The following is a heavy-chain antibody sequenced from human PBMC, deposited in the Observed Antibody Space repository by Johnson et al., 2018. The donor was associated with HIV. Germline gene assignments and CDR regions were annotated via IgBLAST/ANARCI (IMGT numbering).Heavy chain of an antibody. CDR3: ARIFSRERDYGDLLGAFDI. D-gene: IGHD4-17*01. CDR2: NPNGGIT. J-gene: IGHJ3*02. V-gene: IGHV3-25*03. Sequence: VQLVESGGGLAKPAWSPRLSCAASQFTFSSYYMICVRQASGNGLELVGQVNPNGGITYLIDSGKGRFTISRDNSKNTLYLQMNSLRAEDTAVYYCARIFSRERDYGDLLGAFDIWGQGTMVTVSS. CDR1: QFTFSSYY.